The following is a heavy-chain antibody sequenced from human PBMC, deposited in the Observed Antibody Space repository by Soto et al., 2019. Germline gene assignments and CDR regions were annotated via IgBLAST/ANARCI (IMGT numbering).Heavy chain of an antibody. CDR2: IIPMSGRP. V-gene: IGHV1-69*06. CDR3: TRRGRESANWFDP. Sequence: QLVQSGAEVKKPGSSVKVSCKASGGTFNSYAISWVRQAPGQGLEWMGGIIPMSGRPNYAQRFQGRVTISADKATSTVYMEMSSPTKEDTAVYYCTRRGRESANWFDPWGQGTLVTVSS. J-gene: IGHJ5*02. CDR1: GGTFNSYA.